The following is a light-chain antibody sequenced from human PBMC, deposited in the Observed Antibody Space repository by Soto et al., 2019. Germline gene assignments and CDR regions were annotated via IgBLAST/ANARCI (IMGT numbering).Light chain of an antibody. V-gene: IGLV2-11*01. CDR3: CSYAGSPRYV. J-gene: IGLJ1*01. CDR1: SSDVGTYNY. CDR2: DVS. Sequence: QSALTQPRSVSGSLGQSVTISCTGTSSDVGTYNYVSWYQQHPGKAPKVMIYDVSERPSGVPDRFSGSKSGNTASLTISGLQAEDEADYYCCSYAGSPRYVLGTGTKLTVL.